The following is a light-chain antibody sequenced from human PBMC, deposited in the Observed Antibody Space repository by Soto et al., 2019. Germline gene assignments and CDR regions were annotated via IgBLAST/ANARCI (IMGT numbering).Light chain of an antibody. CDR1: QSITTY. Sequence: EIVMTQSPATLSVSPGERATLSCRASQSITTYLAWYQQKPGQAPRLLIYGASSRATGIPVRFSGSGSGTEFTLTISSLQSEDFAVYYCRQYNNWPLTFGQGTRLEIK. CDR3: RQYNNWPLT. J-gene: IGKJ5*01. V-gene: IGKV3-15*01. CDR2: GAS.